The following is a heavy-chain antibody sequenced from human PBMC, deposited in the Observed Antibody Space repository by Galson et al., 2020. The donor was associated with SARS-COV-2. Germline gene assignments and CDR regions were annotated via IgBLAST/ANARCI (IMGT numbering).Heavy chain of an antibody. J-gene: IGHJ6*03. V-gene: IGHV4-4*02. CDR2: VSHSGTT. D-gene: IGHD2-2*01. CDR3: ARATAAYRHPYFYYYMDV. Sequence: SETLSLTCGVSGDSISGDYWWTWVRQPPGKGLERVGEVSHSGTTGYTPSLKRRVTLSVDKSKNQFSLNLTSVTAADTAIYYCARATAAYRHPYFYYYMDVWGKGTTVTVSS. CDR1: GDSISGDYW.